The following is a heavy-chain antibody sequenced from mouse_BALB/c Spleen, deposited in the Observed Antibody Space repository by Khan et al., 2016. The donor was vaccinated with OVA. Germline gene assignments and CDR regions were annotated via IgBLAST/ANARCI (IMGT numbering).Heavy chain of an antibody. D-gene: IGHD1-2*01. CDR2: ISYSGST. Sequence: EVQLQESGPGLVKPSQSLSLTCTVTGYSITSGYGWNWIRQFPGNKLEWMGYISYSGSTNYNPSLKRRISITRDTSKNQSFLQLKSVTTEDTATYYCARTARIKYWGQGTTLTVSS. J-gene: IGHJ2*01. CDR3: ARTARIKY. CDR1: GYSITSGYG. V-gene: IGHV3-2*02.